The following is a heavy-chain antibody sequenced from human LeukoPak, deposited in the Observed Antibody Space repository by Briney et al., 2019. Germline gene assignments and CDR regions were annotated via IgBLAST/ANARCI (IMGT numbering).Heavy chain of an antibody. D-gene: IGHD1-26*01. V-gene: IGHV1-18*01. CDR2: SSANSGNT. Sequence: ASVKVSCKASGYSFTSYGISWVRQAPGQGLEWMGWSSANSGNTNYAQKLQGRVTMTTYTSRSTAYMELRSLRSDDRAVYYCAADVYCARYYWDAFDLWGQGTMVTVSS. CDR3: AADVYCARYYWDAFDL. CDR1: GYSFTSYG. J-gene: IGHJ3*01.